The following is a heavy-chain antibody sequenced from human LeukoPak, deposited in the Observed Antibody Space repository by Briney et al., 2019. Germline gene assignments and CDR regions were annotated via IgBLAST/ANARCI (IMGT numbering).Heavy chain of an antibody. V-gene: IGHV1-69*05. D-gene: IGHD3-22*01. J-gene: IGHJ3*02. CDR3: ARSYYYDSSGYQQGAFDI. Sequence: ASVKVSCKASGGTFSSYAISWVRQAPGQGLEWMGGIIPIFGTANYAQRFQGRVTITTDESTSTAYMELSSLRSEDTAVYYCARSYYYDSSGYQQGAFDIWGQGTMVPVSS. CDR2: IIPIFGTA. CDR1: GGTFSSYA.